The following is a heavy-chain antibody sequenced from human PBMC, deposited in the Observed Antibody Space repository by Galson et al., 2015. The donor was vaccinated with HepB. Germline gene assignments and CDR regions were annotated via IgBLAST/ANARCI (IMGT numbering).Heavy chain of an antibody. CDR1: GYTFTNYY. D-gene: IGHD3-3*01. J-gene: IGHJ4*02. V-gene: IGHV1-2*02. CDR2: ISPITGGI. Sequence: SVKVSCKASGYTFTNYYLHWVRQAPGQALEWMGWISPITGGINYAQKFQGRVTMTRDTSVSTAYMELRRLTSDDTAVYYCARGGPDFWGGYHSFDSWGQGTLVTVSS. CDR3: ARGGPDFWGGYHSFDS.